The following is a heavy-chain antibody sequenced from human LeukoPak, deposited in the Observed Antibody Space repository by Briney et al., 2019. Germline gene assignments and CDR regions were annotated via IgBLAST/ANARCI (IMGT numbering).Heavy chain of an antibody. V-gene: IGHV1-18*01. CDR3: ARGPSLGGDCYSCYFDY. D-gene: IGHD2-21*02. CDR1: GYTFTSYG. Sequence: ASVKVSCKASGYTFTSYGISWVRQAPGQGLEWMGWISAYNGNTNYAQKFQGRVTITADESTSTAYMELSSLRSEDTAVYYCARGPSLGGDCYSCYFDYWGQGTLVTVSS. CDR2: ISAYNGNT. J-gene: IGHJ4*02.